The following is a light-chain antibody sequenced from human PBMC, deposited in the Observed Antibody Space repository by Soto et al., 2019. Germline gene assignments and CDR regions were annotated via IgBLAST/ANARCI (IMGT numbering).Light chain of an antibody. Sequence: IHMTPSPSTLSASVGYRFTITGQATQCISSWLAWYQQTPGKAPKLLIYKASALAGGVPSRFSGSGSGTDFALTITRLQAEDFATYYCQQLRMYPSTFGGGTKVDNK. J-gene: IGKJ4*01. V-gene: IGKV1-5*03. CDR3: QQLRMYPST. CDR1: QCISSW. CDR2: KAS.